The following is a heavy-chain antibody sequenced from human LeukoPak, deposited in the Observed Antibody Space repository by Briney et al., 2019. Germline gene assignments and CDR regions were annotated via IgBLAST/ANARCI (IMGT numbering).Heavy chain of an antibody. CDR1: GGSISSSNW. J-gene: IGHJ4*02. Sequence: PSGTLSLTCAVSGGSISSSNWWSWVRPPPGKGLEWIGEIYHSGNTNYNPSLKRRVTISVDKSKNQFSLKLRSVTAADTAVYYCARATEMATNSYFDYWGQGTLVTVSS. CDR3: ARATEMATNSYFDY. V-gene: IGHV4-4*02. CDR2: IYHSGNT. D-gene: IGHD5-24*01.